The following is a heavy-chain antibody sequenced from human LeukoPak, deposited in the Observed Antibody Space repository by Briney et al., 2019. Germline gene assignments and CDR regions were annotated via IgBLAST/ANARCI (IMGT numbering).Heavy chain of an antibody. D-gene: IGHD6-13*01. CDR1: GGSISSSSYY. V-gene: IGHV4-39*07. CDR2: IYYSGST. CDR3: AREYSSSWYPRSYWYFDL. J-gene: IGHJ2*01. Sequence: SETLSLTCTVSGGSISSSSYYWGWIRQPPGKGLEWIGSIYYSGSTYYNPSLKSRVTISVDTSKNQFSLKLSSVTAADTAVYYCAREYSSSWYPRSYWYFDLWGRGTLVTVSS.